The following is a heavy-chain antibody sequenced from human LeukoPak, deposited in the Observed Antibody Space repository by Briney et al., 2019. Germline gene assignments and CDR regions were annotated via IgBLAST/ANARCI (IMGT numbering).Heavy chain of an antibody. CDR1: GFTFDDYG. J-gene: IGHJ4*02. CDR2: INSDGSST. CDR3: ARDTYYYGRAFDY. D-gene: IGHD3-10*01. Sequence: GGSLRLSCAASGFTFDDYGMSWVRQAPGKGLVWVSRINSDGSSTSYADSVKGRFTISRDNAKNTLYLQMNSLRAEDTAVYYCARDTYYYGRAFDYWGQGTLVTVSS. V-gene: IGHV3-74*01.